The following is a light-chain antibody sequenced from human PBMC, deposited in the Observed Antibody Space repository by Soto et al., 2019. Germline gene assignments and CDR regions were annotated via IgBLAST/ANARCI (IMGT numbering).Light chain of an antibody. J-gene: IGLJ3*02. CDR3: SSYTTSSTWL. CDR1: DSDLGSYNY. V-gene: IGLV2-14*01. CDR2: EVS. Sequence: QSALTQPASVSGSPGQSITISCSGTDSDLGSYNYVSWYQQFPGIAPKLIIFEVSNRPSGVSDRFSSSKSGKTASLTNSGLQTDDEAEYYCSSYTTSSTWLFGGVTKLTVL.